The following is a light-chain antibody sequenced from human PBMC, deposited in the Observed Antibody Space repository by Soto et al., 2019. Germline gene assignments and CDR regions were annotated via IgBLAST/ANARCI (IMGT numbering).Light chain of an antibody. CDR2: TAS. V-gene: IGKV1-39*01. CDR1: RSIRTY. J-gene: IGKJ2*03. CDR3: QHTYSTFNS. Sequence: DIQVTQSPSSLSASVGDRVTITCRASRSIRTYLNWYQQRPGKPPKILLQTASTLQGGVPSRFSGSGSGTDFTLTISSLQPADFATYDCQHTYSTFNSFGQGTKLEIK.